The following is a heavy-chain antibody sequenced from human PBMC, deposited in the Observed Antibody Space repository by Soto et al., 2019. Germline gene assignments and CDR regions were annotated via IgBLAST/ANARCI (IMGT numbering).Heavy chain of an antibody. D-gene: IGHD1-1*01. CDR1: GYAFTTYG. V-gene: IGHV1-18*01. Sequence: QVHLVQSGAEVKKPGASVKVSCKGSGYAFTTYGITWVRQAPGQGLEWMGWISAHNGNTNYAQKRQGRVTVTRDTSPSTAYMELRSLRSDDTAVYYCARGRYGDYWGQGALVTVSS. CDR2: ISAHNGNT. J-gene: IGHJ4*02. CDR3: ARGRYGDY.